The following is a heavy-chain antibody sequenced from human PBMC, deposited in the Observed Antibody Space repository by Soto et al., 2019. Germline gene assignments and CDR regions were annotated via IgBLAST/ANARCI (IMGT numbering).Heavy chain of an antibody. CDR3: ARALGDNIDY. D-gene: IGHD4-17*01. CDR1: GGSISTGAYS. Sequence: TLSLTCAVSGGSISTGAYSWNWIRQPPGKGLEWIGYIYHSGSTYYNPSLKSRVTISVDRSKNQFSLKLSSVTAADTAVYYCARALGDNIDYWGQGTLVTVSS. V-gene: IGHV4-30-2*01. J-gene: IGHJ4*02. CDR2: IYHSGST.